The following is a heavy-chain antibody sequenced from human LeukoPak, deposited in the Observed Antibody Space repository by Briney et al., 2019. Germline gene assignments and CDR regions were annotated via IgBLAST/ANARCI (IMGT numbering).Heavy chain of an antibody. CDR2: IYYSEST. V-gene: IGHV4-59*01. D-gene: IGHD3-22*01. Sequence: SETLSLTCTVSGGSISSYYWSWIRQPPGKGLEWIGYIYYSESTNYNPSLKSRVTISVDTSKNQFSLKLSSVTAADTAVYYCARRTYYYDSSGYWLDYWGQGTLVTVSS. CDR3: ARRTYYYDSSGYWLDY. CDR1: GGSISSYY. J-gene: IGHJ4*02.